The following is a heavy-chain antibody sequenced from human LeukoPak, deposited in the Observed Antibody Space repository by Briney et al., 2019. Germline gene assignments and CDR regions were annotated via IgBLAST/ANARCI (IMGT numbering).Heavy chain of an antibody. D-gene: IGHD2-15*01. V-gene: IGHV3-23*01. J-gene: IGHJ4*02. CDR2: ISGSGGST. Sequence: RGSLRLSCAASGLTFSTSSRSWVRQTRGKGLEWVSSISGSGGSTYYGDSVKGRFTISRDNSKNTLYLQMNSLRAEDTAVYYCTILSDCRGGTCYCSSFDFWGQGTLVTVSS. CDR3: TILSDCRGGTCYCSSFDF. CDR1: GLTFSTSS.